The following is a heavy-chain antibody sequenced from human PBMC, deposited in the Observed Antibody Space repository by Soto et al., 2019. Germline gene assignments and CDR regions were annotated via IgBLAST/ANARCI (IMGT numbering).Heavy chain of an antibody. J-gene: IGHJ6*02. V-gene: IGHV4-59*01. CDR2: IYYSGST. CDR1: GVSISNYY. D-gene: IGHD6-13*01. Sequence: TSETVSLTCTVSGVSISNYYWSWIRHPPGKGLEWIGYIYYSGSTTYNPSLKSRVTISVDTSKNQFSLKLTSVTAADTAVYYCAIDRLTEQQMGGYHSYAMDVWGQGTTVTVSS. CDR3: AIDRLTEQQMGGYHSYAMDV.